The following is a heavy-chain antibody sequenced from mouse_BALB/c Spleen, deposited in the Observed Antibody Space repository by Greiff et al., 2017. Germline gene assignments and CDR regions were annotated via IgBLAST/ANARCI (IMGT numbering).Heavy chain of an antibody. D-gene: IGHD2-4*01. CDR3: ATYDYDGGGAMDY. CDR2: ISSGGSYT. V-gene: IGHV5-9-4*01. Sequence: EVKLVESGGGLVKPGGSLKLSCAASGFTFSSYAMSWVRQSPEKRLEWVAEISSGGSYTYYPDTVTGRFTISRDNAKNTLYLEMSSLRSEDTAMYYCATYDYDGGGAMDYWGQGTSVTVSS. J-gene: IGHJ4*01. CDR1: GFTFSSYA.